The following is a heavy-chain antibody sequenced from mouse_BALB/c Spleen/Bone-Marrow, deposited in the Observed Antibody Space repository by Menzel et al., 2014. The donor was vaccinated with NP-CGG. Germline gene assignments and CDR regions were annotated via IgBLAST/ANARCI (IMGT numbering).Heavy chain of an antibody. CDR3: ARLGYYGWFAY. CDR2: INPESNTI. D-gene: IGHD2-3*01. V-gene: IGHV4-1*02. CDR1: GFDFSRYW. Sequence: VQLQQPGGGLVQPGESLKLSCAASGFDFSRYWMSWVRQAPGKGLQWIGEINPESNTINYTPSLKDKFIISRDNAKNTLYLQMSKVRSEDTALYCCARLGYYGWFAYWGQGTLVTVSA. J-gene: IGHJ3*01.